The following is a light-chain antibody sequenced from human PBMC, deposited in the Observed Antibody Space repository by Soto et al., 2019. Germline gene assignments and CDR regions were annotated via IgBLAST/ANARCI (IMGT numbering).Light chain of an antibody. CDR2: EVS. J-gene: IGLJ2*01. CDR1: SSDVGSYNR. Sequence: QSALTQPPSVSGSPGQSVTISCTGTSSDVGSYNRVSWYQQPPGTAPKLMIYEVSNRPSGVPDRFSGSKSGNTASLTISGLQAEDEPDYYCSSYTSSSTLVVFGGGTKLTVL. V-gene: IGLV2-18*02. CDR3: SSYTSSSTLVV.